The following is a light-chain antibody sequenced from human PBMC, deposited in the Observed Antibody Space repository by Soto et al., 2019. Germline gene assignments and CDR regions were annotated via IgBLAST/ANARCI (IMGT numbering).Light chain of an antibody. CDR3: MQGTPWPPYT. J-gene: IGKJ2*01. CDR2: KVS. CDR1: QSLTYSDGNTY. V-gene: IGKV2-30*01. Sequence: DVAMTQSPLSLPVTLGQPASISCRSSQSLTYSDGNTYLNWFHLRPGQSPRRLIYKVSNRDSGVPDRFSGSGSGTDFTLKIRRVEAEDVGVYYCMQGTPWPPYTFGQGTKLEIK.